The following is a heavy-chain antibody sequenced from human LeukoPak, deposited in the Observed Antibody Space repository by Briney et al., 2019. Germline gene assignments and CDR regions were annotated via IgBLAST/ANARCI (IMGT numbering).Heavy chain of an antibody. Sequence: SVKVSCKASGGTFSSYAISWVRQAPGQGLEWMGGIMPIFGTANYAQKFQGRVTITADESTSTAYMELSSLRSEDTAVYYCARDQYNWNDVGRGGMDVWGKGTTVTVSS. D-gene: IGHD1-1*01. CDR3: ARDQYNWNDVGRGGMDV. CDR2: IMPIFGTA. CDR1: GGTFSSYA. J-gene: IGHJ6*04. V-gene: IGHV1-69*01.